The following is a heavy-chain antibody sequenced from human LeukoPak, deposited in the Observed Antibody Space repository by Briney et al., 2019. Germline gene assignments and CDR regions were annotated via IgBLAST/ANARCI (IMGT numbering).Heavy chain of an antibody. Sequence: ASVKVSCKASGYTFSNYSMNWVRQAPGQGLEWMGWINTKTGNPTYAQGFAGRIVFSLDTSVSTAHLQISSLRAEDTAVYYCARGKVMVTAIATESDYWGQGTLVTVSS. CDR3: ARGKVMVTAIATESDY. D-gene: IGHD2-21*02. J-gene: IGHJ4*02. CDR2: INTKTGNP. CDR1: GYTFSNYS. V-gene: IGHV7-4-1*02.